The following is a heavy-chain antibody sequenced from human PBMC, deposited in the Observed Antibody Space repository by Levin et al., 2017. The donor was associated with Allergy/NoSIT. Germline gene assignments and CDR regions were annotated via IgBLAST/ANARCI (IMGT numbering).Heavy chain of an antibody. CDR3: ARSRGYSYDLSVVGRLSAFDI. Sequence: SVKVSCKASGGTFSSYAISWVRQAPGQGLEWMGGIIPIFGTANYAQKFQGRVTITADESTSTAYMELSSLRSEDTAVYYCARSRGYSYDLSVVGRLSAFDIWGQGTMVTVSS. J-gene: IGHJ3*02. D-gene: IGHD5-18*01. CDR2: IIPIFGTA. V-gene: IGHV1-69*13. CDR1: GGTFSSYA.